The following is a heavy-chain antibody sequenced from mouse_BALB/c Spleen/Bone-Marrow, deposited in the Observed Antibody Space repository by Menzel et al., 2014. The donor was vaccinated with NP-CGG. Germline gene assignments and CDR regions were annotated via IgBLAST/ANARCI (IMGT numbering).Heavy chain of an antibody. Sequence: VQGVESGAALVRPGTSVQVSCKASGYAFTNYLIEWVKQRPGQGLEWIGVINPGSGSTNYNEKFKAKATLTADKSSGTAYMQLSSLTSDDSAVYFCARCLTGTSAMDYWGQGTSVTVSS. CDR2: INPGSGST. J-gene: IGHJ4*01. CDR1: GYAFTNYL. V-gene: IGHV1-54*01. CDR3: ARCLTGTSAMDY. D-gene: IGHD4-1*01.